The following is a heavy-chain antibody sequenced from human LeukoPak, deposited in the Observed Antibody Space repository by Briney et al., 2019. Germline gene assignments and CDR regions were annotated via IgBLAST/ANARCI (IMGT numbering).Heavy chain of an antibody. CDR1: GFTFDDYA. CDR3: AKVFSTTSGFDI. V-gene: IGHV3-9*01. CDR2: ISWNSGSI. Sequence: GGSLRLSCAASGFTFDDYAMHWVRQAPGKGLEWVSGISWNSGSIGYADSVKGRFTISRDNAKNSLYLQMNSLRAEDTALYYCAKVFSTTSGFDIWGQGAMVTVSS. J-gene: IGHJ3*02. D-gene: IGHD2/OR15-2a*01.